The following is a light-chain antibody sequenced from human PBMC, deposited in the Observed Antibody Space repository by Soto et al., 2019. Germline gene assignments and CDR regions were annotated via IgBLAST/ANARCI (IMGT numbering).Light chain of an antibody. CDR1: SSDVGGYNY. Sequence: QSALTQPASVSGSPGQSITISCTGTSSDVGGYNYVSWYQQHPGKAPKLMSYEVSNRPSGVSNRVSGSKSDNTASLTISGLQAEDEADYYCSSYRSSSTVFGSGTKVTVL. CDR3: SSYRSSSTV. CDR2: EVS. J-gene: IGLJ1*01. V-gene: IGLV2-14*01.